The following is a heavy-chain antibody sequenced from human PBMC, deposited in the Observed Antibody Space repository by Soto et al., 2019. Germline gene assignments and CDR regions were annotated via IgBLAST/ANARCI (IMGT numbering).Heavy chain of an antibody. V-gene: IGHV3-30*18. J-gene: IGHJ6*01. CDR2: ISYDGSNK. CDR1: GFTFSSYG. D-gene: IGHD2-15*01. CDR3: ANSPDDIVVVVAATALGGMDV. Sequence: QVQLVESGGGVVQPGRSLRLSCAASGFTFSSYGMHWGRQAPGKGLEWVAVISYDGSNKYYADSVKGRFTISRDNSKNTLYLQKNSLRAEDTAVYYCANSPDDIVVVVAATALGGMDVWGQGTTVTVSS.